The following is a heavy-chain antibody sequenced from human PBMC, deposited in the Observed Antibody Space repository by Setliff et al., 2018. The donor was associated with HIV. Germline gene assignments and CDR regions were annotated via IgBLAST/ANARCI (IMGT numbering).Heavy chain of an antibody. Sequence: SETLSLTCAVSNYSISSGYYGGWIRQSPGKGLEWIGSMYHSGSTYSNPSLKSRVTMSIDTSKNQLSLKLRSVTAADTAVYYCASGYNYAYSDYWGQGTLVTVSS. V-gene: IGHV4-38-2*01. CDR2: MYHSGST. CDR1: NYSISSGYY. D-gene: IGHD5-18*01. CDR3: ASGYNYAYSDY. J-gene: IGHJ4*02.